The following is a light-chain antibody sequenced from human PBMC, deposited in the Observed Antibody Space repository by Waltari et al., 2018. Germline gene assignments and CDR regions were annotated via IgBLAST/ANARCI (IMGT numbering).Light chain of an antibody. Sequence: TCRASQSISSLLAWYQQKPGKAPKFLIYKASNLESGVPSRFSGSGSGTEFTLTISSLQPDDFATYYCQQYNTYSLTFGGGTKVEIK. CDR1: QSISSL. CDR2: KAS. J-gene: IGKJ4*01. CDR3: QQYNTYSLT. V-gene: IGKV1-5*03.